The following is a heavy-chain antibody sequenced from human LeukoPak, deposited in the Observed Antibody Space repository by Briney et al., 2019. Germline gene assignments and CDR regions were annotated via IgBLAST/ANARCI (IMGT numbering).Heavy chain of an antibody. J-gene: IGHJ4*02. V-gene: IGHV4-39*01. D-gene: IGHD3-22*01. CDR1: GGSISSSSYY. CDR3: ARHSHYYDMDY. Sequence: ETLSLTCTVSGGSISSSSYYWGWLRQPRGKGLEWSGSIYYSGSTYENPAHKSRITISVDTSNNQYLQMLSPMTADATVVYYCARHSHYYDMDYLGQGTLVTGSS. CDR2: IYYSGST.